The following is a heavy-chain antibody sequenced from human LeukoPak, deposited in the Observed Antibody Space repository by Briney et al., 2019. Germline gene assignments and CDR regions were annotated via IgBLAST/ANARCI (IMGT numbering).Heavy chain of an antibody. J-gene: IGHJ3*02. D-gene: IGHD3-3*01. CDR3: ARDGGRSDAFDI. Sequence: GGSLRLSCAASGFSVSNNYMNWVRQAPGKGLEWVSIIYSVGSTYYADSVKGRFSISRDNSKNTLYLQMNSLRAEDTAVYYCARDGGRSDAFDIWGQGTMVTVSS. CDR1: GFSVSNNY. V-gene: IGHV3-66*01. CDR2: IYSVGST.